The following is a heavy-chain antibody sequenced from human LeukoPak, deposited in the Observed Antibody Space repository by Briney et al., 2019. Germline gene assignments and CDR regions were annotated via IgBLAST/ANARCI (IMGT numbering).Heavy chain of an antibody. D-gene: IGHD2-2*01. J-gene: IGHJ4*02. V-gene: IGHV1-3*01. CDR1: GYTFTSYA. CDR2: INAGNGNT. CDR3: ARGRSWGYCSSTSCYLGTYNYGDYCDY. Sequence: ASVTVSCTASGYTFTSYAMHWVRQAPGQRLEWMGWINAGNGNTKYSQKFQGRVTITRDTSASTAYMELSSLRSEDTAVYYCARGRSWGYCSSTSCYLGTYNYGDYCDYWGQGTLVTVSS.